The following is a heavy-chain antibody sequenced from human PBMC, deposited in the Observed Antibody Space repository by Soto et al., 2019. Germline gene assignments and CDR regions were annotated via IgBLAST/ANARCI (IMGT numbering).Heavy chain of an antibody. CDR3: ARRIVVVVAATLGWFDP. V-gene: IGHV4-34*01. J-gene: IGHJ5*02. D-gene: IGHD2-15*01. CDR1: GGSFSGYY. CDR2: INHSGST. Sequence: QVQLQQWGAGLLKPSETLSLTCAVYGGSFSGYYWSWIRQPPGKGLEWIGEINHSGSTNYNPSLKSRVTISVDTSKNQFSLKLSSVTAADTAVYYCARRIVVVVAATLGWFDPWGQGTLVTFSS.